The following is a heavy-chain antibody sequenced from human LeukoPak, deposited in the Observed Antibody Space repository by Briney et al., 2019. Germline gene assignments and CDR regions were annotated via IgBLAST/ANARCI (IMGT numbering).Heavy chain of an antibody. J-gene: IGHJ4*02. CDR2: IDPSDSST. CDR3: ARRLSGATHDY. V-gene: IGHV5-10-1*01. Sequence: GESLKISCQGSGYCFTTYWVNWVRQMPGKGLEWMGRIDPSDSSTIYSPSFQGHVTISADKPISTAYRHWNSLKASDTAMYYCARRLSGATHDYWGQGTLVTVSS. D-gene: IGHD1-26*01. CDR1: GYCFTTYW.